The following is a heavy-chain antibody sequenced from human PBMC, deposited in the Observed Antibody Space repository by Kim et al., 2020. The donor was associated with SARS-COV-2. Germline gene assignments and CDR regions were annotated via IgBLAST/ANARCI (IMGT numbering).Heavy chain of an antibody. CDR3: AKTSSTFKFPT. CDR1: GFTISGSA. J-gene: IGHJ4*02. Sequence: GGSLRLSCAASGFTISGSAMSWVRQAPGKGLEWFSFISAGVGNTYYADSVKGRFTISRDTSKNTLFLQMSSLRADDTAIYYCAKTSSTFKFPTWGQGTLVIVSS. CDR2: ISAGVGNT. D-gene: IGHD6-6*01. V-gene: IGHV3-23*01.